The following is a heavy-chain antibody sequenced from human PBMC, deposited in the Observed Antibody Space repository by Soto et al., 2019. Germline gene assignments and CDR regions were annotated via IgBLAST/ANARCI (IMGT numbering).Heavy chain of an antibody. D-gene: IGHD6-13*01. CDR3: TTDIRIAAALGPFDI. Sequence: EVQLVESGGGLVKPGGSLRLSCAASGFTFSNAWMSWVRQAPGKGLEWVGRIKSKTDGGTTDYAAPVKGRFTISRDDSKNTLYLQMNSLKTEDTAVYYCTTDIRIAAALGPFDIWGQGTMVTVSS. CDR2: IKSKTDGGTT. V-gene: IGHV3-15*01. J-gene: IGHJ3*02. CDR1: GFTFSNAW.